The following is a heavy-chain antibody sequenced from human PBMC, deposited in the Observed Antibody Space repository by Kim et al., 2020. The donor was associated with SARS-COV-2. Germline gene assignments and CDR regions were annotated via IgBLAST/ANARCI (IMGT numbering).Heavy chain of an antibody. CDR1: GSCFTSYH. D-gene: IGHD6-19*01. V-gene: IGHV4-59*08. CDR2: SFYSGST. J-gene: IGHJ6*03. Sequence: SETLSLTCTLSGSCFTSYHTRCIRQPPGKGLVGIGYSFYSGSTNYTPSLKSRVTISLATSKTKISLKPSSVTSADTAVYYCARGVVAVYISCCHYYYYY. CDR3: ARGVVAVYISCCHYYYYY.